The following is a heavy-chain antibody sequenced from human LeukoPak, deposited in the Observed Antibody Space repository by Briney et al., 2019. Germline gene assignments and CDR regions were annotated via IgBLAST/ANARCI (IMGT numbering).Heavy chain of an antibody. CDR1: GGSISSYY. Sequence: RSSETLSLTCTVSGGSISSYYWSWIRQPPGKGLEWIGYIYYSGSTNYNPSLKSRVTISVDTSKNQFSLKLSSVTAADTAVYYCARDHSAGTGWFDPWGQGTLVTVSS. D-gene: IGHD6-13*01. CDR3: ARDHSAGTGWFDP. J-gene: IGHJ5*02. CDR2: IYYSGST. V-gene: IGHV4-59*01.